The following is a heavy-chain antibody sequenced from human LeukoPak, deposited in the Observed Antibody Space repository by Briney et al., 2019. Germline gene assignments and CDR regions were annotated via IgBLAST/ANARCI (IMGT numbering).Heavy chain of an antibody. V-gene: IGHV4-59*02. D-gene: IGHD2-15*01. CDR2: TKNSEST. CDR3: ARDWWLGSPSLQGYFFGLDV. CDR1: GASGSGFY. Sequence: SETLSLTCTVSGASGSGFYWTWIRQPPGKGLEWIGYTKNSESTDYNPAFRSRATISLDTSKNQVSLRLNSVTSADTAVYYCARDWWLGSPSLQGYFFGLDVWGQGTTVTVSS. J-gene: IGHJ6*02.